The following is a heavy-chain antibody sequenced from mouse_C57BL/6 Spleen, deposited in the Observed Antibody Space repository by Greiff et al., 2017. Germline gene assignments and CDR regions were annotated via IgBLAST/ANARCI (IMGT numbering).Heavy chain of an antibody. CDR3: ARHEDDGYSYFDY. CDR1: GYTFTEYT. D-gene: IGHD2-3*01. V-gene: IGHV1-62-2*01. Sequence: VKLVESGAELVKPGASVKLSCKASGYTFTEYTIHWVKQRSGQGLEWIGWVYPGSGRIKYNEKFKDKATLTADKSSSTVYMELSRLTSEDSAVYFCARHEDDGYSYFDYWGQGTTLTVSS. CDR2: VYPGSGRI. J-gene: IGHJ2*01.